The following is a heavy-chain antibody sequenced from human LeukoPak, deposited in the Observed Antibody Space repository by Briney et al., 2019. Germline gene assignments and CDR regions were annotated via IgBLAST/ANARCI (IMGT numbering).Heavy chain of an antibody. CDR3: AKDQTWAATTGFDY. J-gene: IGHJ4*02. Sequence: GGTLRLSCAASGFTFSSYGMSWVRQAPGKGLEWVSAISGSGGSTYYADSVKGRFTISRYNSKNTLYLQMNSLRAEDTAVYYCAKDQTWAATTGFDYWGQGTLVTVSS. CDR1: GFTFSSYG. V-gene: IGHV3-23*01. D-gene: IGHD5-24*01. CDR2: ISGSGGST.